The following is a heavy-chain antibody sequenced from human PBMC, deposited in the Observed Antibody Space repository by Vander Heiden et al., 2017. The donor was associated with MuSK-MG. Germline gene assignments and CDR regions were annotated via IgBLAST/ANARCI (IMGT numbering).Heavy chain of an antibody. V-gene: IGHV4-39*01. J-gene: IGHJ4*02. Sequence: QLQLQESGPGLVTPSEPLSLTCTIYGGSIRSSSYYWGWIRQAPGKGLEWIGSIYYSGSTYYNPSLKSRVTISVDTSKNQFSLKLSSVTAADTAVYYCARQDYGDYVPVDYWGQGTLVTVSS. CDR2: IYYSGST. CDR1: GGSIRSSSYY. CDR3: ARQDYGDYVPVDY. D-gene: IGHD4-17*01.